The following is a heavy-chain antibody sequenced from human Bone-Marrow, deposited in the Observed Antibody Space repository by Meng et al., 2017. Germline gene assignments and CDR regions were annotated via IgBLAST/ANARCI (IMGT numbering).Heavy chain of an antibody. V-gene: IGHV3-7*01. J-gene: IGHJ4*02. Sequence: GALKISCAASGFTFSSYWMSWVRQAPGKGLEWVANIKQDGSEKYYVDSVKGRFTISRDNAKNSLYLQMNSLRAEDTAVYYCARDVVLMVYAAYFDYWGQGTLVTVSS. D-gene: IGHD2-8*01. CDR1: GFTFSSYW. CDR3: ARDVVLMVYAAYFDY. CDR2: IKQDGSEK.